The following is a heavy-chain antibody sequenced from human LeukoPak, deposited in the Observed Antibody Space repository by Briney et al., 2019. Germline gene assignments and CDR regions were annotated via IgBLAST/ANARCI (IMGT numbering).Heavy chain of an antibody. Sequence: PSATLSLTCTVSGGSISSYYWSWIRQPPGKGLEWIGYIYYSGSTNYNPSLKSRVTISVDTSKNQFSLKLSSVTAADTAVYYCARGTVVVAATRHYYYYYMDVWGKGTTVTVSS. CDR1: GGSISSYY. CDR2: IYYSGST. V-gene: IGHV4-59*12. J-gene: IGHJ6*03. CDR3: ARGTVVVAATRHYYYYYMDV. D-gene: IGHD2-15*01.